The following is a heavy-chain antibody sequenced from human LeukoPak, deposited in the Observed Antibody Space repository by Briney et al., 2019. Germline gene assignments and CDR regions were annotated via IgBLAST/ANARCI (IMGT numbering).Heavy chain of an antibody. J-gene: IGHJ3*02. D-gene: IGHD1-1*01. Sequence: ASVKVSCKASGYTFTSYGISWVRQAPGQGLEWMGWISAYNGNTNYAQKLQGRVTMTTDTSTSTAYMELRSLRSDDTAVYYRARVQPPNDAFDIWGQGTMVTVSS. V-gene: IGHV1-18*01. CDR3: ARVQPPNDAFDI. CDR1: GYTFTSYG. CDR2: ISAYNGNT.